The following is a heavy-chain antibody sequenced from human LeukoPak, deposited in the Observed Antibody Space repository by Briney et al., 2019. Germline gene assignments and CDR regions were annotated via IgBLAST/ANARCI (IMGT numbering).Heavy chain of an antibody. D-gene: IGHD2-8*01. CDR2: IDPNSGDT. J-gene: IGHJ4*02. V-gene: IGHV1-2*02. CDR1: GYTFTGYY. CDR3: ARGLPLGYCTYGVCYPPKHFDF. Sequence: ASVKVSCKASGYTFTGYYMHWVRQAPGQGLEWMGWIDPNSGDTNYAQKFRARVTITRDTSISAAYMELSSLTSDDTAVYFCARGLPLGYCTYGVCYPPKHFDFWGQGTLVTVSS.